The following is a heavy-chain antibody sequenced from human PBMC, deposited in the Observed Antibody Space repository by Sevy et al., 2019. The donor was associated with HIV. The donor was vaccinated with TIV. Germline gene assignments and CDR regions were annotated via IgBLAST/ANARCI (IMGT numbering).Heavy chain of an antibody. CDR1: GFTFNRYS. J-gene: IGHJ1*01. D-gene: IGHD1-1*01. CDR3: ALERLSSDVAEYFQN. Sequence: GGSLRLSCAASGFTFNRYSMRWVRQAPGKGLEWVATISFDATNKHYPDSVKGRFTISRDNFQNSLFLQMDSLRPEDTAVYYCALERLSSDVAEYFQNWGQSTLVTVSS. V-gene: IGHV3-30-3*01. CDR2: ISFDATNK.